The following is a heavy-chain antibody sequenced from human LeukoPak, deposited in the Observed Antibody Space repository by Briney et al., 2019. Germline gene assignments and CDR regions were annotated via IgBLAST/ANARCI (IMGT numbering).Heavy chain of an antibody. D-gene: IGHD3-22*01. V-gene: IGHV4-34*01. CDR3: ARGPNTYYYDSSGYYFP. CDR2: INHSGSA. J-gene: IGHJ5*02. Sequence: SETLSLTCAVYGGSFSDYYWSWIRQPPGKGLEWIGEINHSGSANYNPSLKSRVTVSVDTSKSQFSLKLSSVTAADTAVYYCARGPNTYYYDSSGYYFPWGQGTLVTVSS. CDR1: GGSFSDYY.